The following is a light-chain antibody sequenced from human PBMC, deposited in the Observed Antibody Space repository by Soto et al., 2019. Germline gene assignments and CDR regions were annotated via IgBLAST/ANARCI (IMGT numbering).Light chain of an antibody. CDR1: NSDIGGNT. CDR3: ATWDDSLNAAV. V-gene: IGLV1-44*01. CDR2: SNG. J-gene: IGLJ1*01. Sequence: QSVLTQPPSASGTPGQRVTISCSGSNSDIGGNTVNWYQQLPGAAPKLLMYSNGQRPSGVPDRFSGSKFGTTASLAISGLQSEDEADYHCATWDDSLNAAVFGAGTKVTVL.